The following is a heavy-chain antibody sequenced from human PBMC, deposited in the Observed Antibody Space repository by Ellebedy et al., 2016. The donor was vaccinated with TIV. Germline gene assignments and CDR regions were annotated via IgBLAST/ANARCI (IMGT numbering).Heavy chain of an antibody. Sequence: GESLKISCAASGFTFTNYALHWVRQAPGKGLDWVALISYDGRNKFYADSVKGRFTISRDNSKNTLYLQMNRLRAEDTAVYYCARGGLGDNVLDYWGQGTLVAVSS. CDR3: ARGGLGDNVLDY. D-gene: IGHD3-16*01. CDR1: GFTFTNYA. V-gene: IGHV3-30*04. CDR2: ISYDGRNK. J-gene: IGHJ4*02.